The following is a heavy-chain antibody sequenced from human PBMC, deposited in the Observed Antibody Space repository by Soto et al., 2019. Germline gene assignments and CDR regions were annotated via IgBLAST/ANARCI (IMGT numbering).Heavy chain of an antibody. CDR3: ARLHYQYGMDV. Sequence: GGSLRLSCAASGFVFNTFGMHWVRQAPGKGLEWMAVIWYDGSKKYYADSVQGRFTISRDNSRNTLFLQMSSLTAVDTAVYYCARLHYQYGMDVWGQGTTVTVSS. D-gene: IGHD4-17*01. CDR2: IWYDGSKK. J-gene: IGHJ6*02. V-gene: IGHV3-33*03. CDR1: GFVFNTFG.